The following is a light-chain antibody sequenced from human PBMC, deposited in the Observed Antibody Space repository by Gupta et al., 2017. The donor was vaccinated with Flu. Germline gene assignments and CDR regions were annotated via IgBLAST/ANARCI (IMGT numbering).Light chain of an antibody. J-gene: IGLJ1*01. Sequence: SSDLTQPPSVSVPLGQTAKITCFRAELATNFVSWFQQKPGQAPVLVIYRDSKRRPGIPERFSASASGDTATLTISGTQTIDEAAYYCQAWNGQSSYVFGTGT. CDR1: ELATNF. CDR2: RDS. V-gene: IGLV3-1*01. CDR3: QAWNGQSSYV.